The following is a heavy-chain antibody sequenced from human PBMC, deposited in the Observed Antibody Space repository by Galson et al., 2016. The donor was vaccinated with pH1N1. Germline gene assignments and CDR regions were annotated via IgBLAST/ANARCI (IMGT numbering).Heavy chain of an antibody. CDR3: ARGGYWAY. J-gene: IGHJ4*02. CDR2: IDPSGGST. D-gene: IGHD3-22*01. CDR1: GYTFTTQY. V-gene: IGHV1-46*01. Sequence: SVKVSCKASGYTFTTQYVNWVRQAPGQGLEWLGVIDPSGGSTTYAQKFQGRVTVTVDTSTGTVYMELSSLRSDDTAMYYCARGGYWAYWGQGTLVTVSS.